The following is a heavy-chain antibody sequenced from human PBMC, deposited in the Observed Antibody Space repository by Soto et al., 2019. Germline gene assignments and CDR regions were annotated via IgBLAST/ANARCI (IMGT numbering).Heavy chain of an antibody. Sequence: SETLSLTCAVYGGSFSGYYWSWIRQPPGKGLEWIGEINHSGSTNYNPSLKSRVTISVDTSKNQFSLKLSSVTAADTAVYYCASSPRGSYFDYWGQGTLVTVSS. CDR2: INHSGST. CDR1: GGSFSGYY. D-gene: IGHD1-26*01. CDR3: ASSPRGSYFDY. V-gene: IGHV4-34*01. J-gene: IGHJ4*02.